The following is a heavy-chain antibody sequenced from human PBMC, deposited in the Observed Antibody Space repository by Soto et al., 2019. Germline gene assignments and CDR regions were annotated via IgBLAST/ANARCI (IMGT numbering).Heavy chain of an antibody. Sequence: QVQLVQSETEVKKPGASVKVSCKASGYSFSRYCMHWVRQAPGQGLEWVGWINVGNGDTQYSQNLQGRVSITRDTSARTLYMEVSSLTPEDTAVYYCAREGETLDRRCYHGLDVWGQGTTVTVSS. V-gene: IGHV1-3*01. CDR2: INVGNGDT. CDR1: GYSFSRYC. J-gene: IGHJ6*02. CDR3: AREGETLDRRCYHGLDV. D-gene: IGHD3-10*01.